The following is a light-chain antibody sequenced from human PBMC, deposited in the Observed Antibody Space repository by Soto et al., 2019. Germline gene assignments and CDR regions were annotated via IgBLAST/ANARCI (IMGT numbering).Light chain of an antibody. V-gene: IGKV3-15*01. J-gene: IGKJ1*01. CDR3: QQYNSYSRT. Sequence: ETVMTQSPATLSVSPGERATLSCRASQSVSSSYLAWYQQKPGQAPRLLIYGASTRATGIPARFSGSGSGTEFTLTISSLQPDDFATYYCQQYNSYSRTFGQGTKVDIK. CDR1: QSVSSSY. CDR2: GAS.